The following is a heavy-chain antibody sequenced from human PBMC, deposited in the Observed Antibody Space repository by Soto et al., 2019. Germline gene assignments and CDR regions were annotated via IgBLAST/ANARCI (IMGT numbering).Heavy chain of an antibody. CDR3: AKDVGEVPAAILDY. Sequence: PGGSLRLSCAASGFTFSDYAVSWVRQAPGKGLEWVSAISGSGGHTYYADSVKGRFTISRDNSKNTLYLQMNSLRAEDTAVYYCAKDVGEVPAAILDYWGQGTLVTVSS. CDR2: ISGSGGHT. V-gene: IGHV3-23*01. J-gene: IGHJ4*02. CDR1: GFTFSDYA. D-gene: IGHD2-2*02.